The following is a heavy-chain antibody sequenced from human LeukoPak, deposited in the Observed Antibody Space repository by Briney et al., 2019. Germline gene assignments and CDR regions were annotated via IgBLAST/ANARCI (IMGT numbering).Heavy chain of an antibody. CDR2: IHPGDSDT. CDR1: GYIFTTHW. J-gene: IGHJ3*02. CDR3: ARQRPEALIWPDAFDI. Sequence: GESLKISCKGSGYIFTTHWIGWVRQMPGIGLEWMGIIHPGDSDTRCSPSFQGQVTISADKSISTAYLQWSSLKASDTAMYYCARQRPEALIWPDAFDIWGQGTMVTVSS. V-gene: IGHV5-51*01. D-gene: IGHD3/OR15-3a*01.